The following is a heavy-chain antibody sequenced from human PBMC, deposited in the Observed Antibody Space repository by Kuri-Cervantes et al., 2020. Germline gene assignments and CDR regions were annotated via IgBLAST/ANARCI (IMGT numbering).Heavy chain of an antibody. CDR2: IYPGGSET. V-gene: IGHV5-51*01. J-gene: IGHJ4*02. Sequence: KVSCKASGCIFSNYWIGWVRQMPGKGLEWMGIIYPGGSETRYSPSFQGQVTISADKSISTAFLQWSSLKASDTAIYYCARQRFFDYWGQGTLVTVSS. CDR1: GCIFSNYW. CDR3: ARQRFFDY.